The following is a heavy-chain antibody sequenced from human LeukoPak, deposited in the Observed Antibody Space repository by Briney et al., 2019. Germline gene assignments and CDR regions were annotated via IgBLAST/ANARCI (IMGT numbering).Heavy chain of an antibody. CDR2: IIPIFGTA. Sequence: SVKVSCKASGGTFSSYAISWVRQAPGQGLEWMGGIIPIFGTANYAQKFQGRVTITADESTSTAYMELSSLRSEDTAVYYCARSTVGIAAADYDWFDPWGQGTQVTVSS. J-gene: IGHJ5*02. V-gene: IGHV1-69*13. CDR1: GGTFSSYA. D-gene: IGHD6-13*01. CDR3: ARSTVGIAAADYDWFDP.